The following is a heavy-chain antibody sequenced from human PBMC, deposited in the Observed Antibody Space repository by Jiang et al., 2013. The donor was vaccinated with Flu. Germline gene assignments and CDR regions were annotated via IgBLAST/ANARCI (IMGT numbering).Heavy chain of an antibody. CDR1: GYTFTSYY. J-gene: IGHJ6*02. V-gene: IGHV1-46*03. CDR2: INPSGGST. D-gene: IGHD2-21*02. CDR3: AREGVLAYCGGDCYSDGMDV. Sequence: GAEVKKPGASVKVSCKASGYTFTSYYMHWVRQAPGQGLEWMGIINPSGGSTSYAQKFQGRVTMTRDTSTSTVYMELSSLRSEDTAVYYCAREGVLAYCGGDCYSDGMDVVGPRDHGHRL.